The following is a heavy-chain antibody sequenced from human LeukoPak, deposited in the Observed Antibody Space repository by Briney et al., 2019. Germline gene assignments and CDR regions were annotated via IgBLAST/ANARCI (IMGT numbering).Heavy chain of an antibody. D-gene: IGHD3-10*01. CDR3: VKDSSSGSYFDY. CDR2: ISSNGGST. Sequence: PGGSLRLSCSASGFTFSRYAMHWVRQAPGKGLEYVSAISSNGGSTYYADSVKGRFTISRDNSRNTLHLQMSSLRVEDTAVYNCVKDSSSGSYFDYWGQGTLVTVSS. V-gene: IGHV3-64D*06. CDR1: GFTFSRYA. J-gene: IGHJ4*02.